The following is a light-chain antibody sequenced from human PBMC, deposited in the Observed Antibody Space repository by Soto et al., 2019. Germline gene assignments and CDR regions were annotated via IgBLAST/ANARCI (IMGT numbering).Light chain of an antibody. J-gene: IGLJ1*01. CDR1: SSDVGGYNY. CDR3: ASWDDSLNGRV. Sequence: QSVLTQPASVSGSPGQPITISCTGTSSDVGGYNYVSWYQQHPGKVPKLMIYEVSNRPSGVSNRFSGSKSGNTASLTISGLQAEDEADYYCASWDDSLNGRVFGTGTKVTV. CDR2: EVS. V-gene: IGLV2-14*01.